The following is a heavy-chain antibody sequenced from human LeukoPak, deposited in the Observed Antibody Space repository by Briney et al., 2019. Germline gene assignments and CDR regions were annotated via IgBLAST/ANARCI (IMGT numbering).Heavy chain of an antibody. CDR3: AKGGDWNYPPADY. V-gene: IGHV3-23*01. CDR2: ISGSGGST. Sequence: PGGSLRLSCAASEFTFSNYAMSWVRQAPGKGLEWVSGISGSGGSTYYADSVRGRFTISRDNSKNTPHLQMNSLRAEDTAVYYCAKGGDWNYPPADYWGQGTLVTVSS. CDR1: EFTFSNYA. J-gene: IGHJ4*02. D-gene: IGHD1-7*01.